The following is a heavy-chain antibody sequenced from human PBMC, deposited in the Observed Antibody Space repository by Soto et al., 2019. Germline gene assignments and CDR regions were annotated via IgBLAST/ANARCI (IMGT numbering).Heavy chain of an antibody. J-gene: IGHJ6*02. CDR1: GFTFDDYA. CDR2: ISWDGGST. V-gene: IGHV3-43D*03. CDR3: AKGYIAAAGNYYGMDV. Sequence: GGSLRLSCAASGFTFDDYAMHWVRQAPGKGLEWVSLISWDGGSTYYADSVKGRFTISRDNSKNSLYLQMNSLRAEDTALHYCAKGYIAAAGNYYGMDVWGQGTTVTVSS. D-gene: IGHD6-13*01.